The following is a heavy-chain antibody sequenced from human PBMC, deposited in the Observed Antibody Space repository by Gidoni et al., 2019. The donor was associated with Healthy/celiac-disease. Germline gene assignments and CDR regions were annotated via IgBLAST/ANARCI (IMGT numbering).Heavy chain of an antibody. CDR2: IYYSGST. V-gene: IGHV4-59*01. CDR1: GGSISSSY. D-gene: IGHD3-9*01. CDR3: ARSYDILTGYYWFDP. Sequence: QVQLQESGPGLVKPSENLSPTCTAPGGSISSSYWSWIRQPPGKGLEWIGYIYYSGSTNYNPSLKSRVTISVDTSKNQFSLKLSSVTAADTAVYYCARSYDILTGYYWFDPWGQGTLVTVSS. J-gene: IGHJ5*02.